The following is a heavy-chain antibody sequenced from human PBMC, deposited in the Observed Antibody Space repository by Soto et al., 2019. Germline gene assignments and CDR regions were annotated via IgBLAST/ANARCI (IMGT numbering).Heavy chain of an antibody. CDR2: ISGSGGST. CDR3: AKDMAAGPADPIDY. Sequence: GGSLRFSCAASGFTFSSYAMSWVRQAPGKGLEWVSAISGSGGSTYYADSVKGRFTISRDNSKNTLYLQMNSLRAEDTAVYYCAKDMAAGPADPIDYWGQGTLVTVSS. V-gene: IGHV3-23*01. J-gene: IGHJ4*02. D-gene: IGHD6-13*01. CDR1: GFTFSSYA.